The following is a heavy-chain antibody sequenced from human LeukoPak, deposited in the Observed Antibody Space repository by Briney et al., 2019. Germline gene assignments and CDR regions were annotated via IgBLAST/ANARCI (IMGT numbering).Heavy chain of an antibody. Sequence: GGSLRLSCAASGFTFSSYGMHWVRQAPGKGLEWVAVIWYDGSNKYYADSVKGRFTISRDNSKNTLYLQMNSLRAEDTAVYYCARSLLGYGSGNRIRLYYFDYWGQGTLVTVSS. J-gene: IGHJ4*02. CDR3: ARSLLGYGSGNRIRLYYFDY. D-gene: IGHD3-10*01. CDR2: IWYDGSNK. CDR1: GFTFSSYG. V-gene: IGHV3-33*01.